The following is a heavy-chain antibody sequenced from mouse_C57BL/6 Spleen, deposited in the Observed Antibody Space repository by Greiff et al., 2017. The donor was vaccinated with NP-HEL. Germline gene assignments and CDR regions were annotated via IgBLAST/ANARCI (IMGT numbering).Heavy chain of an antibody. CDR2: INPSSGYT. CDR1: GYTFTSYW. J-gene: IGHJ2*01. V-gene: IGHV1-7*01. D-gene: IGHD1-1*01. CDR3: ASPITTVVAKGYYFDY. Sequence: VQRVESGAELAKPGASVKLSCKASGYTFTSYWMHWVKQRPGQGLEWIGYINPSSGYTKYNQKFKDKATLTADKSSSTAYMQLSSLTYEDSAVYYCASPITTVVAKGYYFDYWGQGTTLTVSS.